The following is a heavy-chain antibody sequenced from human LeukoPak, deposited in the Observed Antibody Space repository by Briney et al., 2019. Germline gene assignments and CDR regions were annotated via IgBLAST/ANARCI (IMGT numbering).Heavy chain of an antibody. D-gene: IGHD3-22*01. CDR3: ARFDSSGYYYTTSDY. J-gene: IGHJ4*02. CDR2: ISGSGGST. V-gene: IGHV3-23*01. Sequence: GGSLRLSCAASGFTFSNYGMNWVRQAPGKGLEWVAVISGSGGSTRYADSVKGRVTISRDNYKNMLYLQMNSLRAEDTAVYYCARFDSSGYYYTTSDYWGQGTLVTVSS. CDR1: GFTFSNYG.